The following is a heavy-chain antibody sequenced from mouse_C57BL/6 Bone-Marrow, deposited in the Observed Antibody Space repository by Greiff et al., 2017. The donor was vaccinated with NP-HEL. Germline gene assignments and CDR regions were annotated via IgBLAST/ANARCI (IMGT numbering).Heavy chain of an antibody. CDR3: ARRGNWPYAMDY. CDR1: GYTFTDYY. CDR2: INPNNGGT. J-gene: IGHJ4*01. V-gene: IGHV1-26*01. D-gene: IGHD4-1*01. Sequence: VQLQQSGPELVKPGASVKISCKASGYTFTDYYMNWVKQSHGKSLEWIGDINPNNGGTSYNQKFKGKATLTVDKSSSTAYMELRSLTSEDSAVYYCARRGNWPYAMDYWGQGTSVTVSS.